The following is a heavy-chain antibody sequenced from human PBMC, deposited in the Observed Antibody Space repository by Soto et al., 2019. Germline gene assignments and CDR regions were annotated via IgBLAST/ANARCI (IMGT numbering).Heavy chain of an antibody. D-gene: IGHD3-16*02. CDR1: GFTFSSYG. CDR3: AAYDYVWGSYQDY. J-gene: IGHJ4*02. V-gene: IGHV3-30*03. CDR2: ISYDGSNK. Sequence: VQLVESGGGVVQPGRSLRLSCAASGFTFSSYGMHWVRQAPGKGLEWVAVISYDGSNKYYADSVKGRFTISRDNSKNTLYLQMNSLRAEDTAVYYCAAYDYVWGSYQDYWGQGTLVTVSS.